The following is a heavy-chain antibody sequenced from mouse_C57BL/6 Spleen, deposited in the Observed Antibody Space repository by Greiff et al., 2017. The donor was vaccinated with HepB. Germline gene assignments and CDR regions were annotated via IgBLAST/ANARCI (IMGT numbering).Heavy chain of an antibody. CDR2: ISSKSSNYAT. V-gene: IGHV10-3*01. CDR1: GFTFNTYA. D-gene: IGHD6-1*01. Sequence: EVQLVESGGGLVQPKGSLKLSCAASGFTFNTYAMHWVRQAPGKGLEWVARISSKSSNYATYYADSVKDRVTISRDDSQSMLYLQMNNLKTEDTAMYDCVRDHLLAFDYWGQGTTLTGSS. J-gene: IGHJ2*01. CDR3: VRDHLLAFDY.